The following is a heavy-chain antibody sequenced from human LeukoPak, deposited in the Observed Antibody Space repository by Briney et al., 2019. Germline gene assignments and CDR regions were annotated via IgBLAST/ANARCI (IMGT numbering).Heavy chain of an antibody. D-gene: IGHD1-26*01. Sequence: GGSLRLSCAASGFTFSSYAMSWVRQAPGKGREWVSAISGSGGSTFYADSVKGRFTISRDNSKNTLYLQMNSLRAEDTAVYYCAKDPLPRVGATTFDYWGQGTLVTVSS. CDR2: ISGSGGST. J-gene: IGHJ4*02. CDR1: GFTFSSYA. CDR3: AKDPLPRVGATTFDY. V-gene: IGHV3-23*01.